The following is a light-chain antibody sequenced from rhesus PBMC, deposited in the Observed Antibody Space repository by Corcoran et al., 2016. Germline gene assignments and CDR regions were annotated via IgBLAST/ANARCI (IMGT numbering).Light chain of an antibody. CDR1: QSISSW. CDR3: QKYSSSPYS. CDR2: KAD. V-gene: IGKV1-22*01. J-gene: IGKJ2*01. Sequence: DIQMTQSPSSLSASVGDTVTITCRASQSISSWLAWYQQKPGKALKLLIYKADSLQRGVPSRFSGSGSVTDCTLTISSLQSEDFATYYCQKYSSSPYSFGQGTKVEIK.